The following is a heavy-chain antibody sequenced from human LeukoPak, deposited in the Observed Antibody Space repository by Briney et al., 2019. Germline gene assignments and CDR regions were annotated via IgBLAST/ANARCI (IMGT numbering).Heavy chain of an antibody. J-gene: IGHJ5*02. CDR2: ISSSSSYI. CDR3: ARDRLRWGVDPWFDP. D-gene: IGHD4-23*01. V-gene: IGHV3-21*01. Sequence: GGSLRLSCAASGFTFSSYSMNWVRQAPGKGLEWVSSISSSSSYIYYADSVKGRFTIPRDNAKTSLYLQMNSLRAEDTAVYYCARDRLRWGVDPWFDPWGQGTLVTVS. CDR1: GFTFSSYS.